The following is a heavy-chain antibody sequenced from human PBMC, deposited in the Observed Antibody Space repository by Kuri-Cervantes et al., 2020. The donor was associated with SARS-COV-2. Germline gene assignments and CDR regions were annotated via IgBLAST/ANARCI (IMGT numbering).Heavy chain of an antibody. CDR2: IYAGGGT. CDR3: ARSCTYARCSEYFQH. D-gene: IGHD2-8*01. V-gene: IGHV3-66*02. J-gene: IGHJ1*01. CDR1: GFIVSSSY. Sequence: GESLKISCAASGFIVSSSYMSWVRQAPGKGLERVSIIYAGGGTYYADSVKGQFTISRDISKNTVFLQMNRLRPEDTAVYYCARSCTYARCSEYFQHWGQGTLVTVSS.